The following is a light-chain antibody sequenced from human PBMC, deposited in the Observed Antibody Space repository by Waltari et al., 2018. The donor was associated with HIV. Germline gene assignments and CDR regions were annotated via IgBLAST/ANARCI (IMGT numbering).Light chain of an antibody. Sequence: QSVLTQPPSASGTPGQRVTISCSGSSSNIGSNTVNWYQQLPGTAPKVLIYSNNQRPSGVPDRFSGSKSGTSASLAISGLQSEDEAAYYCATWDDSLNGVVFGGWTTLTGL. V-gene: IGLV1-44*01. CDR2: SNN. J-gene: IGLJ2*01. CDR1: SSNIGSNT. CDR3: ATWDDSLNGVV.